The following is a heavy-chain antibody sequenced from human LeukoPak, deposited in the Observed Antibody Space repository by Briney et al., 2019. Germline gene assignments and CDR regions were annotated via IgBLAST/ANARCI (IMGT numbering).Heavy chain of an antibody. CDR2: IYPGDSDT. CDR3: GRDWDSIGYTYVDAFNI. Sequence: GESLKISCKGSGYSFTSYWIGWVRQMPGKGLEWMGIIYPGDSDTRYSPSFQGQVTISADKSISTAYLQWSSLKASDTAMYYCGRDWDSIGYTYVDAFNIGAKGQWSPSLQ. CDR1: GYSFTSYW. J-gene: IGHJ3*02. V-gene: IGHV5-51*01. D-gene: IGHD3-22*01.